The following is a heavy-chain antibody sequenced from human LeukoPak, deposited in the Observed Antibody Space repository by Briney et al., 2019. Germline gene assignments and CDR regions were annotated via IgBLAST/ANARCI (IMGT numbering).Heavy chain of an antibody. CDR2: IHYIGNT. V-gene: IGHV4-31*03. Sequence: SETLSLTCTVSGDSIGTSGYYWSWIRQHPGTGLEWIAYIHYIGNTYYNPSLESRVTMSVDTSSNQFSLIVASVTAADTAVYYCARVRDDYFFDYWGQGILVTVSS. CDR1: GDSIGTSGYY. CDR3: ARVRDDYFFDY. D-gene: IGHD3-3*01. J-gene: IGHJ4*02.